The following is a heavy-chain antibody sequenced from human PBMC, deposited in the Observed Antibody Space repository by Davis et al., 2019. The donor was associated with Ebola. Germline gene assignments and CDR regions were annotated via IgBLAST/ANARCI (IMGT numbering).Heavy chain of an antibody. D-gene: IGHD1-14*01. V-gene: IGHV3-48*04. CDR2: ISSSGSTI. CDR1: GFTFSSYS. Sequence: PGGSLRLSCAASGFTFSSYSMNWVRQAPGKGLEWVSYISSSGSTIYYADSVKGRFTISRDNAKNSLYLQMNSLRAEDTAVYYCARDASTDKTFDYWGQGTLVTVSS. CDR3: ARDASTDKTFDY. J-gene: IGHJ4*02.